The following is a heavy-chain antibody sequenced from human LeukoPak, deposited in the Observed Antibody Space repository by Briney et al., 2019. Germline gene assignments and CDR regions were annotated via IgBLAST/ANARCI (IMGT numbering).Heavy chain of an antibody. D-gene: IGHD3-22*01. CDR1: GFTFSNHA. CDR2: ISYHGRNE. Sequence: GGFLRLSCAASGFTFSNHAMHWVRQAPGKGLEWLTVISYHGRNEYYADSVTGRFTISRDNSKNTVSLQLNSLRVEDAAVYYCARGEAYYDRNGLPGAALDFWGLGTLVTVSS. CDR3: ARGEAYYDRNGLPGAALDF. J-gene: IGHJ3*01. V-gene: IGHV3-30*04.